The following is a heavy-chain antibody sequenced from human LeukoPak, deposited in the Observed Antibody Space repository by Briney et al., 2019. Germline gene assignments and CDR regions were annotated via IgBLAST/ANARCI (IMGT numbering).Heavy chain of an antibody. J-gene: IGHJ4*02. D-gene: IGHD6-19*01. CDR3: ARETSVAGSET. Sequence: PGGSLRLSCAASGFTFSSNYMSWVRQAPGKGLEWVSVIYSGGSTYYADSVKGRFTISRDNSKNTLYLQMNSLRAEDTAVYYCARETSVAGSETWGQGTLVTVSS. CDR2: IYSGGST. CDR1: GFTFSSNY. V-gene: IGHV3-53*01.